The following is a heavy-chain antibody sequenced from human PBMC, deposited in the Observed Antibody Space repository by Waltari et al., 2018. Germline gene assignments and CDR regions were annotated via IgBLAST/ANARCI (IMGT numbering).Heavy chain of an antibody. D-gene: IGHD6-13*01. V-gene: IGHV3-74*01. CDR3: AKYSSSSGGANWYFDL. Sequence: EVQLLESGGGLVQPGGSLRLACAASGCPFSSYGMHWVRQDPGKGLVWVSRISGTGSNTNYADSVRGRFTISRDNAKNTLYLQMNSLTAEDTAVYYCAKYSSSSGGANWYFDLWGRGTLVTVSS. CDR1: GCPFSSYG. J-gene: IGHJ2*01. CDR2: ISGTGSNT.